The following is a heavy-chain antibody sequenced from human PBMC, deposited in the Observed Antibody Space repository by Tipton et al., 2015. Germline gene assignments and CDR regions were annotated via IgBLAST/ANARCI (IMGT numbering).Heavy chain of an antibody. CDR2: ISYSGST. Sequence: TLSLTCTVSGGSVSSGSYYWNWIRQPPGKGLEWIGYISYSGSTNYNPSLKSRITISVDTSKNQFSLKMNSLTAADTAVYYCARLRETYGSDSDNWFDPWGQGTLVTVSS. V-gene: IGHV4-61*01. CDR3: ARLRETYGSDSDNWFDP. J-gene: IGHJ5*02. D-gene: IGHD3-10*01. CDR1: GGSVSSGSYY.